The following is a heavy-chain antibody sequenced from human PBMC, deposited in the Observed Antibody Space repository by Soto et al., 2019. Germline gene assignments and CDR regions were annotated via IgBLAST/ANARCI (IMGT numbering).Heavy chain of an antibody. CDR3: TRLRQHYDSSGYYAFDI. CDR1: GFTFSGSA. V-gene: IGHV3-73*01. D-gene: IGHD3-22*01. J-gene: IGHJ3*02. Sequence: GESLKISCAASGFTFSGSAMHWVRQASGKGLEWVGRIRSKANSYATAYAASVKGRFTISRDDSKNTAYLQMNSLKTEDTAVYYCTRLRQHYDSSGYYAFDIWGQGTMVTVSS. CDR2: IRSKANSYAT.